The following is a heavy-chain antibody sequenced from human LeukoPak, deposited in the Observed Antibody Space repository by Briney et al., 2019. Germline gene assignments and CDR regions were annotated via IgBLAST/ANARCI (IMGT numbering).Heavy chain of an antibody. CDR3: ARDPGRKGPLFDY. V-gene: IGHV3-30-3*01. J-gene: IGHJ4*02. CDR2: ISYDGSNK. CDR1: GFTFSSYA. Sequence: GRSLRLSCAASGFTFSSYAMHWVRQAPGKGLEWVAVISYDGSNKYYADSVKGRFTISRDNSKNTLYLRMNSLRAEDTAVYYCARDPGRKGPLFDYWGQGTLVTVSS.